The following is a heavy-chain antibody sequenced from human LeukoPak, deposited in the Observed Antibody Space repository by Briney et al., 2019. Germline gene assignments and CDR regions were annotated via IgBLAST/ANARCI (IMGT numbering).Heavy chain of an antibody. D-gene: IGHD3-22*01. CDR1: GGSISSSSCY. CDR3: ARRRITMIKEDAFDI. J-gene: IGHJ3*02. Sequence: PSETLSLTCTVSGGSISSSSCYWGWIRQPPGKGLEWIVSIYYSGSTYYNPSLKSRVTISVDTSKNQFSLKLSSVTAADTAVYYCARRRITMIKEDAFDIWGQGTMVTVSS. CDR2: IYYSGST. V-gene: IGHV4-39*01.